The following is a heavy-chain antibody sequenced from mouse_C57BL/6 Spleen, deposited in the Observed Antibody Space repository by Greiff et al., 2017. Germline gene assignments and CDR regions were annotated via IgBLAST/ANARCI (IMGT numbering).Heavy chain of an antibody. J-gene: IGHJ3*01. Sequence: EVQVVESGPGLVKPSQSLSLTCSVTGYSITSGYYWNWIRQFPGNKLEWMGYISYDGSNNYNPSLTNRISMTRETSKNQFCLELNSVTTEDTATYYCAPIYYDYDGAFSYWGQGTLVTVSA. V-gene: IGHV3-6*01. D-gene: IGHD2-4*01. CDR2: ISYDGSN. CDR3: APIYYDYDGAFSY. CDR1: GYSITSGYY.